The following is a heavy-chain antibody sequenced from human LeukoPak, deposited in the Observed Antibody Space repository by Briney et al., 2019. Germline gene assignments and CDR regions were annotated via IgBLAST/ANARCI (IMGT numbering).Heavy chain of an antibody. Sequence: PSETLSLTCTVSGGSISSYYWSWIRQPAGKGLEWIGRIDASGRTNYNPSLKSRVTMSVDPSKKQFSLKVNSVTAADTAVYYCAREYGDFDYWGQGTLGTVSS. CDR1: GGSISSYY. V-gene: IGHV4-4*07. CDR2: IDASGRT. J-gene: IGHJ4*02. CDR3: AREYGDFDY. D-gene: IGHD4-17*01.